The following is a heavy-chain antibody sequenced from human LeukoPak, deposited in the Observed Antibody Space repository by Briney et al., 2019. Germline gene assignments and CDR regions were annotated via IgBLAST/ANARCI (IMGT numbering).Heavy chain of an antibody. J-gene: IGHJ4*02. D-gene: IGHD6-19*01. V-gene: IGHV4-59*01. CDR3: ARAAYSSGWYLGY. Sequence: PSETLSLTCAVYGGSFSGYYWSWIRQPPGKGLEWIGYIYYSGSTNYNPSLKSRVTISVDTSKNQFSLKLSSVTAADMAVYYCARAAYSSGWYLGYWGQGTLVTVSS. CDR1: GGSFSGYY. CDR2: IYYSGST.